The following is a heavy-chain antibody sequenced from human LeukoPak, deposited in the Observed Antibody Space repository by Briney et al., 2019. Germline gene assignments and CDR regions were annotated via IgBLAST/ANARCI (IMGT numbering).Heavy chain of an antibody. Sequence: SVKVSCKASGGTFSSYAISWVRQAPGQGLEWMGRIIPIFGTANYAQKFQGRVTITTDESTSTAYMELSSLRSEDTAVYYCAPQRVVVVPAATNAFDIWGQGTMVTVSS. D-gene: IGHD2-2*01. CDR3: APQRVVVVPAATNAFDI. CDR1: GGTFSSYA. J-gene: IGHJ3*02. V-gene: IGHV1-69*05. CDR2: IIPIFGTA.